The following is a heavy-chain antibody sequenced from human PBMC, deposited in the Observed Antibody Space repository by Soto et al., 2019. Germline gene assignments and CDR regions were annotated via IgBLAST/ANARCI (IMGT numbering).Heavy chain of an antibody. CDR1: GGSISSGGYS. CDR3: ARAPITAASSGYYFDY. J-gene: IGHJ4*02. D-gene: IGHD3-22*01. V-gene: IGHV4-30-2*01. Sequence: SETLSLTCAVSGGSISSGGYSWSWIRQPPGKGLEWIGYIYHSGSTYYNPSLKSRVTISVDRSKNQFSLKLSSVTAADTAVYYCARAPITAASSGYYFDYWGQGTLVTVSS. CDR2: IYHSGST.